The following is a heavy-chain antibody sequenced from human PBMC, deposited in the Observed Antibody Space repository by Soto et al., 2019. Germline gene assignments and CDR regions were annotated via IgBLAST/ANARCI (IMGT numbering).Heavy chain of an antibody. Sequence: PSETLSLTCAVYGGSFSGYYWSWIRQPPGKGLEWIGEINHSGSTNYNPSLKSRVTISVDTSKNQFSLKLSSVTAADTAVYYCARRGGGLYSSSFWVYYYGMDVWGQGTTVTVSS. CDR2: INHSGST. J-gene: IGHJ6*02. CDR3: ARRGGGLYSSSFWVYYYGMDV. V-gene: IGHV4-34*01. D-gene: IGHD6-6*01. CDR1: GGSFSGYY.